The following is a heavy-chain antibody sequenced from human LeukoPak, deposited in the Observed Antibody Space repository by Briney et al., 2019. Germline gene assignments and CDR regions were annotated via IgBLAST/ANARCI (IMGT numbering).Heavy chain of an antibody. Sequence: GGSLRLSCAASRFTFSSYAMSWVRQAPGKGLEWVSAISGSGGSTYYADSVKGRFTISRDNSKNTLYLQMNSLRAEDTAVYYCAKDGEGFYYYYYMDVWGKGTTVTVSS. CDR3: AKDGEGFYYYYYMDV. CDR2: ISGSGGST. V-gene: IGHV3-23*01. D-gene: IGHD7-27*01. J-gene: IGHJ6*03. CDR1: RFTFSSYA.